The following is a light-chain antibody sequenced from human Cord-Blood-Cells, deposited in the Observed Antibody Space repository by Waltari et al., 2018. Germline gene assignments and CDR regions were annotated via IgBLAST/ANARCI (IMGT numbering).Light chain of an antibody. V-gene: IGKV4-1*01. Sequence: DIVMTQSPDSLAVSLGERAIINCKSSQSVLYSSNNKNYLAWYQQKPGQPPKLLIYWASTRESGVPDRFSGSGSGTDFTLTSSSLQAEDVAVYDCQQYYSTPRTFGQGTKVEIK. J-gene: IGKJ1*01. CDR3: QQYYSTPRT. CDR1: QSVLYSSNNKNY. CDR2: WAS.